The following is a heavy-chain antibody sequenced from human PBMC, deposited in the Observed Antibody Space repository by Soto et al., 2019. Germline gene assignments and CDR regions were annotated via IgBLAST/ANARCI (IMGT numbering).Heavy chain of an antibody. CDR1: GFTFSNAW. CDR2: IKSKTDGGTT. D-gene: IGHD2-15*01. Sequence: GGSLRLSCAASGFTFSNAWMNWVRQAPGKGLEWVGRIKSKTDGGTTDYAAPVKGRFTISRDDSKNTLYLQMNSLKTEDTAVYYCTTDFNEVVVAATPDAFDIWGQGTMVTVSS. CDR3: TTDFNEVVVAATPDAFDI. V-gene: IGHV3-15*07. J-gene: IGHJ3*02.